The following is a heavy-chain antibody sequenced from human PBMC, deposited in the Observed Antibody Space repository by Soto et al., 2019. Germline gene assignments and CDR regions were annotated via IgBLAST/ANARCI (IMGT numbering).Heavy chain of an antibody. CDR3: ATYYYDSPLDY. J-gene: IGHJ4*02. Sequence: PXETLSLTCTVSGGSNSSSNCYWGWIRQPPGKGLEWIGMIYYSGSTYYNPSLKSRVTISVDTSKNQFSLKLSSVTAADTAVYYCATYYYDSPLDYWGQGSLVTVSS. V-gene: IGHV4-39*01. D-gene: IGHD3-22*01. CDR2: IYYSGST. CDR1: GGSNSSSNCY.